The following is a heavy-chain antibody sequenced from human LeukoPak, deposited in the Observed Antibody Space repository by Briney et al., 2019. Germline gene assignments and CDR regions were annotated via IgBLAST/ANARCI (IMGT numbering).Heavy chain of an antibody. CDR1: DYTFTSYG. V-gene: IGHV1-18*01. CDR2: ISAYNGNT. Sequence: ASVKVSCKASDYTFTSYGISWVRQAPGQGLEWMGWISAYNGNTNYAQNLQGRVTMTTDTSTSTAYMELRSLRSDDTAVYYCARGLAGNDQFDYWGQGTLVTVSS. D-gene: IGHD6-19*01. CDR3: ARGLAGNDQFDY. J-gene: IGHJ4*02.